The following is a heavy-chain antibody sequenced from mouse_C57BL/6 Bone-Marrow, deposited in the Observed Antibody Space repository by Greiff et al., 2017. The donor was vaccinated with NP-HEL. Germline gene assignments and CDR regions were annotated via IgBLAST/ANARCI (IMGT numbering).Heavy chain of an antibody. CDR3: ARSYSKDWYFDV. CDR1: GYAFSSYW. V-gene: IGHV1-80*01. D-gene: IGHD2-5*01. CDR2: IYPGDGDT. Sequence: VMLVESGAELVKPGASVKISCKASGYAFSSYWMNWVKQRPGKGLEWIGQIYPGDGDTNYNGKFKGKATLTADKSSSTAYMQLSSLTSEDSAVYFCARSYSKDWYFDVWGTGTTVTVSS. J-gene: IGHJ1*03.